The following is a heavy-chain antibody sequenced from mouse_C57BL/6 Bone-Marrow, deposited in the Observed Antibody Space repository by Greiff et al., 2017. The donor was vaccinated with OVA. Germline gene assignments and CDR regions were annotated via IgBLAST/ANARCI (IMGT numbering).Heavy chain of an antibody. D-gene: IGHD1-1*01. Sequence: EVKVEESGGGLVQPGGSLSLSCAASGFTFTDYYMSWVRQPPGKALEWLGFIRNKANGYTTEYSASVKGRLTISRDNSHSILYLQFNALRTEDSATYDVARYGHFGSSAHWYFDVWGTGTTVTVSS. CDR1: GFTFTDYY. J-gene: IGHJ1*03. CDR2: IRNKANGYTT. V-gene: IGHV7-3*01. CDR3: ARYGHFGSSAHWYFDV.